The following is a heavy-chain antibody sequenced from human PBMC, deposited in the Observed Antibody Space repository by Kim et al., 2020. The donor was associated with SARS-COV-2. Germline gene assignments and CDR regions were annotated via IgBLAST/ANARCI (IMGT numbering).Heavy chain of an antibody. D-gene: IGHD3-16*01. CDR3: ARRHCGSSLGVIDI. Sequence: SETLSLTCTVTAASISSDYWSWIRQPPGKGLEWMGYIYKSGTTNYNPTLKTRVTISSDTSKKQFSLTLRSVTAADTAVYYCARRHCGSSLGVIDIWGPGT. J-gene: IGHJ3*02. V-gene: IGHV4-59*12. CDR1: AASISSDY. CDR2: IYKSGTT.